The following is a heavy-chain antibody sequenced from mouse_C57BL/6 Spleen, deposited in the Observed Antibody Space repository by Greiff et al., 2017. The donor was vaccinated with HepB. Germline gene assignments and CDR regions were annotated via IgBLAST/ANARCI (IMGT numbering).Heavy chain of an antibody. J-gene: IGHJ2*01. CDR3: ARAHDGYYNYFDY. D-gene: IGHD2-3*01. Sequence: EVKLVESEGGLVQPGSSMKLSCTASGFTFSDYYMAWVRQVPEKGLEWVANINYDGSSTYYLDSLKSRFIISRDNAKNILYLQMSSLKSEDTATYYCARAHDGYYNYFDYWGQGTTLTVSS. CDR2: INYDGSST. CDR1: GFTFSDYY. V-gene: IGHV5-16*01.